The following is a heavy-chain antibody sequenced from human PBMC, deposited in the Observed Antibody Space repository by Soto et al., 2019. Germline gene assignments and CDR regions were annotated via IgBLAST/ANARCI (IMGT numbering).Heavy chain of an antibody. J-gene: IGHJ5*02. CDR1: GFTVSSNY. V-gene: IGHV3-66*01. CDR2: IDSGGST. D-gene: IGHD3-10*01. Sequence: EVQLVESGGGLVQPGGSLRLSCAASGFTVSSNYMSWVRQAPGKGLEWVSVIDSGGSTYYADSVKGRFTISRDNSKNTLYLQMISLRAEDTAVYYCARGVIDPPWFDPWGQGTLVTVSS. CDR3: ARGVIDPPWFDP.